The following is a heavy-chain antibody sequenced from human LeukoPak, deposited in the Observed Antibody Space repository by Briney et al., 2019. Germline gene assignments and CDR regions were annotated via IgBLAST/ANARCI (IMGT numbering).Heavy chain of an antibody. Sequence: ASVTVSFKCCRYIFTGYYMHWVRQAPGQGLEGMGWINPNSGGTNYAQKFQGWVTMTRDTSISTAYMELSRLRSDDTAVYYCARDIAAAVHYYGMDVWGKGTTVTVSS. CDR1: RYIFTGYY. CDR2: INPNSGGT. V-gene: IGHV1-2*04. J-gene: IGHJ6*04. CDR3: ARDIAAAVHYYGMDV. D-gene: IGHD6-13*01.